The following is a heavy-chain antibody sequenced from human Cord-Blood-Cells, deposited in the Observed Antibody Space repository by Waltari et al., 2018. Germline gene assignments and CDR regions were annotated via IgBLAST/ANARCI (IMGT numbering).Heavy chain of an antibody. Sequence: QVQLQQWGAGLLKPSETLSLTCAVYGGSFSGYYWSWIRKPPGKGLEWIGEINHSGSTNYNPSRQSRVTISVDTSKNQFSLKLSSVTAADTAVYYCARDAQTYCSGGSCYSDWFDPWGQGTLVTVSS. CDR3: ARDAQTYCSGGSCYSDWFDP. J-gene: IGHJ5*02. CDR1: GGSFSGYY. CDR2: INHSGST. D-gene: IGHD2-15*01. V-gene: IGHV4-34*01.